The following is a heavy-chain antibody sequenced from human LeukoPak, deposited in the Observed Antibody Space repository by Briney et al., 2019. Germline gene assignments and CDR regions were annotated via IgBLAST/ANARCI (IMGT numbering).Heavy chain of an antibody. CDR2: IGTAGDT. D-gene: IGHD3-10*01. V-gene: IGHV3-13*01. CDR3: ARASIDNSYGSGPTYGMDV. Sequence: GGSLRLSCAASGFTSSSYDMHWVRQATGKGLEWVSAIGTAGDTYYPGSVKGRFTISRENAKNSLYLQMNSLRAGDTAVYYCARASIDNSYGSGPTYGMDVWGQGTTVTVSS. CDR1: GFTSSSYD. J-gene: IGHJ6*02.